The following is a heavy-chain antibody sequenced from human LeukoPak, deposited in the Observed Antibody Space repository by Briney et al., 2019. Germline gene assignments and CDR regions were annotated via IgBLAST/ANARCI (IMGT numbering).Heavy chain of an antibody. V-gene: IGHV4-59*12. CDR1: GGSISSYY. CDR3: ARVVGATSPVF. CDR2: IYYSGST. D-gene: IGHD1-26*01. Sequence: SETLSLTCTVSGGSISSYYWSWIRQPPGKGLEWIGYIYYSGSTNYNPSLKSRVTISVDTSKNQFSLKLSSVTAADTAVYYCARVVGATSPVFWGQGTLVTVSS. J-gene: IGHJ4*02.